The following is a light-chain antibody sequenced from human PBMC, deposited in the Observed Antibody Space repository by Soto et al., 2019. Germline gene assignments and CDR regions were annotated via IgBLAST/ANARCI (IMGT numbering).Light chain of an antibody. Sequence: DVVMTQSPLSLPAALGQPASISCRSSQSLVYRDANIYSTWFQQRPGQSPRRLIYPVSTRESEGPDRCGGSGSGADLTLEISRVEVEEVGIYFCIQDSHWPWTFGQGSKVEIK. CDR1: QSLVYRDANIY. CDR3: IQDSHWPWT. V-gene: IGKV2-30*01. J-gene: IGKJ1*01. CDR2: PVS.